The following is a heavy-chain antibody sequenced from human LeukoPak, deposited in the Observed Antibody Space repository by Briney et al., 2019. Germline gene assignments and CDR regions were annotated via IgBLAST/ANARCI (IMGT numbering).Heavy chain of an antibody. D-gene: IGHD3-22*01. CDR2: IDHSGRT. V-gene: IGHV4-4*02. CDR3: ARDVYYYDSSGYYPGGFDY. CDR1: GDSISNGNW. Sequence: SETLSLTCAVSGDSISNGNWWSWVRQPPGKGLEWIGEIDHSGRTNYGPSLKSRVIISVDKSKNQFSLKLNSVTAADTAVYYCARDVYYYDSSGYYPGGFDYWGQGTLVTVSS. J-gene: IGHJ4*02.